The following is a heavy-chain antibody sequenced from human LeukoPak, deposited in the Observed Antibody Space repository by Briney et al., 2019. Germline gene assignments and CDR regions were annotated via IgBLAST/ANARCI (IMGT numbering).Heavy chain of an antibody. V-gene: IGHV3-23*01. CDR3: ARREAVRGVSDFDN. CDR2: VTGSGDTT. D-gene: IGHD3-10*01. J-gene: IGHJ4*02. CDR1: GFTFSSHA. Sequence: GGSLRLSCAASGFTFSSHAMAWVRQSPGKGLEYVSSVTGSGDTTFYVDSVKGRFTISRDNSKNTLYLQMNSLRIEDTAVYYCARREAVRGVSDFDNWGQGTLVTVSS.